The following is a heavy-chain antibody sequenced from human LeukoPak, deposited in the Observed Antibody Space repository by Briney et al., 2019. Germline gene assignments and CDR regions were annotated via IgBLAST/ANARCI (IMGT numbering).Heavy chain of an antibody. J-gene: IGHJ3*02. CDR1: GGSISTYY. CDR3: ARADKYCSSTSCYPDAFDI. V-gene: IGHV4-59*01. Sequence: SETLSLTCTVSGGSISTYYWSWIRQPPGKGLEWIGYIYYSGGTNYNPSLKSRVTISVDTSKNQFSLKLSSVTAADTAVYYCARADKYCSSTSCYPDAFDIWGQGTMVTVSS. CDR2: IYYSGGT. D-gene: IGHD2-2*01.